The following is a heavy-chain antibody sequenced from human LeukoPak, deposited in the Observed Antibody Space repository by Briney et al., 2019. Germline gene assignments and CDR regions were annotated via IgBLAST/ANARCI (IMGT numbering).Heavy chain of an antibody. V-gene: IGHV4-61*02. CDR3: ARVNWNAFDH. Sequence: SETLSLTCTVSGGSISSGSYYWSWIRQPAGKGLEWIGRIYTSGSANYNPSLKSRVTISVDTSKNQFSLKLSSVTAADTAVYYCARVNWNAFDHWGQGTLVTVSS. D-gene: IGHD1-1*01. CDR1: GGSISSGSYY. CDR2: IYTSGSA. J-gene: IGHJ4*02.